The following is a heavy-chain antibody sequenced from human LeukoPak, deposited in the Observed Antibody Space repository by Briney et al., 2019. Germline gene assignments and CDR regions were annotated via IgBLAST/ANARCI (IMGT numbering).Heavy chain of an antibody. CDR1: GGSISSYY. Sequence: SETLSLTCTVSGGSISSYYWSWIRQPPGKGLEWIGYIYYSGSTNYNPSLKSRVTISVDTSKNQFSLKLSSVTAADTAVYCCARVPAYYDFWSGYYSTTGFDYWGQGTLVTVSS. D-gene: IGHD3-3*01. J-gene: IGHJ4*02. CDR2: IYYSGST. CDR3: ARVPAYYDFWSGYYSTTGFDY. V-gene: IGHV4-59*01.